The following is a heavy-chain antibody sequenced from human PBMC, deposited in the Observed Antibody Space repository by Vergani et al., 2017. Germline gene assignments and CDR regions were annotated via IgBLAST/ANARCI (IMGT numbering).Heavy chain of an antibody. D-gene: IGHD6-13*01. Sequence: EVQLVQSGAEVKKPGESLRISCKGSGYSFTSYWISWVRQMPGKGLEWMGRIDPSDSYTNYSPSFQGHVTISADKSISTAYLQWSSLKASDTAMYYCERRIAAAGERRYVNWYFDLWGRGTLVTVSS. CDR2: IDPSDSYT. CDR1: GYSFTSYW. J-gene: IGHJ2*01. V-gene: IGHV5-10-1*03. CDR3: ERRIAAAGERRYVNWYFDL.